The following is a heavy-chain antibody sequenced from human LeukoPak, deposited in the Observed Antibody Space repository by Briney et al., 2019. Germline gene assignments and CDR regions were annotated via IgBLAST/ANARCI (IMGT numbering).Heavy chain of an antibody. Sequence: PSETLSLTCTVSGGSFSSFSWTWIRQPPGKGLEWIGYVSYSGSTIYKPSLKSRVTISVDTSKNQFSLKLSSVTAADTAVYYCARVNIGGAAGLDYWGQGTLVTVSS. V-gene: IGHV4-59*01. CDR2: VSYSGST. J-gene: IGHJ4*02. CDR3: ARVNIGGAAGLDY. D-gene: IGHD6-13*01. CDR1: GGSFSSFS.